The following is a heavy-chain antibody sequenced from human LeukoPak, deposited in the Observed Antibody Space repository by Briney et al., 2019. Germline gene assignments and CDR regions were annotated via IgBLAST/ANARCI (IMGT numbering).Heavy chain of an antibody. CDR3: ARDLLRGSSTSSLAGPGY. J-gene: IGHJ4*02. Sequence: ASVKVSCKASGYTFTSYGISWVRQAPGQGLEWMGWISAYNGNTNYAQKLQGRVTMTTDTSTSTAYMELRSLRSDDTAVYYCARDLLRGSSTSSLAGPGYWGQGTLVTVSS. D-gene: IGHD2-2*01. V-gene: IGHV1-18*01. CDR1: GYTFTSYG. CDR2: ISAYNGNT.